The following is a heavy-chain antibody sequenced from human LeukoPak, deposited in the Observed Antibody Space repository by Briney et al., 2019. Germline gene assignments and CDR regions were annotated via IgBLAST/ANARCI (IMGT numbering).Heavy chain of an antibody. V-gene: IGHV3-23*01. J-gene: IGHJ4*02. CDR3: AKDGGLWISAHWGDS. CDR1: GFTFSSYW. D-gene: IGHD2-2*03. CDR2: ISTGGGNT. Sequence: PGGSLRLSCAASGFTFSSYWMSWVRQAPGKGLKWVSTISTGGGNTYYADSVQGRFTVSRDDSKNTLYLQMNSLRAEDTAVYYCAKDGGLWISAHWGDSWGRGTLVTVSS.